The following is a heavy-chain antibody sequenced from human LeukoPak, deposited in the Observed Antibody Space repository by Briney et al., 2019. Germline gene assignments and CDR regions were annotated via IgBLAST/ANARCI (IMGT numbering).Heavy chain of an antibody. V-gene: IGHV4-31*03. J-gene: IGHJ4*02. CDR3: ARVLGIGVVPAALYYFDY. Sequence: SQTLSLTCTVSGGSISSGGYYWSWIRQHPGKGLEWIWYIYYSGSTYYNPSLKSRVTISVDTSKNQFSLKLSSVTAADTAVYYCARVLGIGVVPAALYYFDYWGQGTLVTVSS. CDR1: GGSISSGGYY. D-gene: IGHD2-2*01. CDR2: IYYSGST.